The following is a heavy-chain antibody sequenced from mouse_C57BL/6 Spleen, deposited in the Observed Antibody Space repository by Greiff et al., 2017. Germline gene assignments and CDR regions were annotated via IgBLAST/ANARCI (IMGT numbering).Heavy chain of an antibody. CDR3: ARDGSRNFDY. CDR1: GYTFTSYG. V-gene: IGHV1-81*01. D-gene: IGHD1-1*01. CDR2: IYPRSGNT. J-gene: IGHJ2*01. Sequence: QVHVKQSGAELARPGASVKLSCKASGYTFTSYGISWVKQRTGQGLEWIGEIYPRSGNTYYNEKFKGKATLTADKSSSTAYMELRSLTSEDSAVYFCARDGSRNFDYWGQGTTLTVSS.